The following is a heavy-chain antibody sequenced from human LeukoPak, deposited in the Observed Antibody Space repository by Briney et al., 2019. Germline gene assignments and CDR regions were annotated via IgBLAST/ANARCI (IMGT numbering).Heavy chain of an antibody. J-gene: IGHJ4*02. D-gene: IGHD2/OR15-2a*01. V-gene: IGHV3-15*01. Sequence: TGGSLRLSCAASGFSFMNAWMIWVRQAPGKGLEWFGRIKSNADGGTPDYAAPARGRFTISRDDSKNTLYLQMNSLKTEDTAVYYCTTFYHEYSPYWGRGTLVTVSS. CDR3: TTFYHEYSPY. CDR1: GFSFMNAW. CDR2: IKSNADGGTP.